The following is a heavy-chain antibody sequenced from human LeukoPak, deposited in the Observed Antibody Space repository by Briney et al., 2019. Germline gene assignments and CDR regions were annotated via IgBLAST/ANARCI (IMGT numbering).Heavy chain of an antibody. Sequence: SETLSLTCAVYGGSFSGYYWSWIRQPPGKGLEWIGEINHSGSTNYNPSLKSRVTISVDTSKNQFSLKLSSVTAADTAVYYCALWAAASGFDYWGQGTLVTVSS. D-gene: IGHD6-13*01. V-gene: IGHV4-34*01. J-gene: IGHJ4*02. CDR2: INHSGST. CDR3: ALWAAASGFDY. CDR1: GGSFSGYY.